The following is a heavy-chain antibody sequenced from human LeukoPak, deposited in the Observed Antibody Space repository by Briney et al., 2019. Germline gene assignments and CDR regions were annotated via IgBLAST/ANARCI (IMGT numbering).Heavy chain of an antibody. CDR3: ARIPSTAAGIDY. J-gene: IGHJ4*02. CDR2: IDWDDDK. V-gene: IGHV2-70*01. D-gene: IGHD6-13*01. CDR1: GFSLSTSGMS. Sequence: SGPALLKPTQTLTLTCTFSGFSLSTSGMSLNWIRQPPGKALEWLALIDWDDDKYYSTSLKTRLTISKDTSKNQVVLTMTNMDPVDTATYYCARIPSTAAGIDYWGQETLVTVSS.